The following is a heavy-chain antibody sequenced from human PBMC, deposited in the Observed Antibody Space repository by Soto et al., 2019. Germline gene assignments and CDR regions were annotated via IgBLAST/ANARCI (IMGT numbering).Heavy chain of an antibody. Sequence: PPLVNPTETLTLTCTFSGFSLTSPGMCVSWIRQPPGKALEWLALIERDDDDKYYSTSLKTRLTISKDTRKNQVVLTMANMDPADTGTYYCARSIRGPRRFNGMDVWGQGTTVTVAS. CDR2: IERDDDDK. D-gene: IGHD1-20*01. V-gene: IGHV2-70*13. J-gene: IGHJ6*02. CDR3: ARSIRGPRRFNGMDV. CDR1: GFSLTSPGMC.